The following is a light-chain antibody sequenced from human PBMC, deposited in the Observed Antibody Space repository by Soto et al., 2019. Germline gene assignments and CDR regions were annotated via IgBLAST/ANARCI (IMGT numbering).Light chain of an antibody. V-gene: IGKV4-1*01. CDR3: QQYYTTPRT. J-gene: IGKJ1*01. Sequence: DIVMTQSPDSLAVSLGERATLNCKSSQSVLYSANNKNYLAWYQQKPGQPPKLLIYWASTRESGVPARFSGSGSGTDFTLTTSSLQAEDVAVDFCQQYYTTPRTFGQGTKVEIK. CDR2: WAS. CDR1: QSVLYSANNKNY.